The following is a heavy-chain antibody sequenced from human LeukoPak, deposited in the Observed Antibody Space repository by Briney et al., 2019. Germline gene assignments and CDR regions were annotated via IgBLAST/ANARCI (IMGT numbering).Heavy chain of an antibody. J-gene: IGHJ4*02. Sequence: SGGSLRLSCAASGFTSSSNWMSWVRQAPGKGLEWVASIKQDGSEKYYVDSVTGRFTISRDNPKNSLYLQMNSLRAEDSAVYYCARGRYCRGSACYFDYWGQGTLVTVSS. V-gene: IGHV3-7*01. D-gene: IGHD2-15*01. CDR3: ARGRYCRGSACYFDY. CDR1: GFTSSSNW. CDR2: IKQDGSEK.